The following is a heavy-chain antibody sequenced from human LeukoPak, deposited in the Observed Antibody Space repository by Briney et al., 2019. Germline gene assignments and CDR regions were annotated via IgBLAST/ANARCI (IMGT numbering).Heavy chain of an antibody. CDR3: ARDNPNYYGSGSYSPTWYYGMDV. CDR1: GFTVSSNY. J-gene: IGHJ6*02. Sequence: GGSVRLSCAASGFTVSSNYMSWVRQAPGKGLEWVSVIYSGGSTYYADSVKGRFTISRDNSKNTLYLQMNSLRAEDTAVYYCARDNPNYYGSGSYSPTWYYGMDVWGQETTVTVSS. V-gene: IGHV3-53*01. D-gene: IGHD3-10*01. CDR2: IYSGGST.